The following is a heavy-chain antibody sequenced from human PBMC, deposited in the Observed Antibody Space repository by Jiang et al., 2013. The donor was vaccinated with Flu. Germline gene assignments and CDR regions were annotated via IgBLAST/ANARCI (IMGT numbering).Heavy chain of an antibody. CDR2: IIPILGIA. D-gene: IGHD6-6*01. J-gene: IGHJ6*02. V-gene: IGHV1-69*04. CDR3: ASDIAARPRYYYYGMDV. CDR1: GGTFSSYA. Sequence: SGAEVKKPGSLVKVSCKASGGTFSSYAISWVRQAPGQGLEWMGRIIPILGIANYAQKFQGRVTITADKSTSTAYMELSSLRSEDTAVYYCASDIAARPRYYYYGMDVWGQGTTVTVSS.